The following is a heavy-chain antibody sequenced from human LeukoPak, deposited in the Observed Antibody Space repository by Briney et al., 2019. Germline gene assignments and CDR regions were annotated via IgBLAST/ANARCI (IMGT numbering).Heavy chain of an antibody. D-gene: IGHD6-6*01. CDR1: GGSISNYY. CDR2: ISSAGKT. CDR3: ARGHIAPQRQFIARRGLRTVSRFDP. Sequence: SETLSLTCTVSGGSISNYYWTWIRQSPRTGLEWIASISSAGKTNNNPSLQSRVTISLDTSNHQLSLKMTSAISADTAVYYCARGHIAPQRQFIARRGLRTVSRFDPWGQGTLVIVSA. J-gene: IGHJ5*02. V-gene: IGHV4-59*01.